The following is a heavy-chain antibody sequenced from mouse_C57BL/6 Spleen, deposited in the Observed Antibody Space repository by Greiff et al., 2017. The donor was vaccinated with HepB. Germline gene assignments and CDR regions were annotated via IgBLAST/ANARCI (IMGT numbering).Heavy chain of an antibody. Sequence: EVQLQQSGPELVKPGASVKISCKASGYTFTDYYMNWVKQSHGKSLEWIGDINPNNGGTSYNQKFKGKATLTVDKYSSTAYMELRSLTSEDSAVYYCASNYGFAYWGQGTLVTVSA. CDR1: GYTFTDYY. D-gene: IGHD2-1*01. J-gene: IGHJ3*01. CDR2: INPNNGGT. V-gene: IGHV1-26*01. CDR3: ASNYGFAY.